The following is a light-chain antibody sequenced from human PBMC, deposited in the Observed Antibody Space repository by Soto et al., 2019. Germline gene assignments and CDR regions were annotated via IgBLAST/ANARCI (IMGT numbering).Light chain of an antibody. Sequence: DIQMTQSPSTLSASVGDRVTSTCRASQSIGTSVAWYQQKPGKAPKVLIYAASSLESGAPSRFSGSGSGTVFTLSINSLQPDDFATYYCQQFNSYPITFGQGTRLEIK. CDR2: AAS. J-gene: IGKJ5*01. CDR3: QQFNSYPIT. V-gene: IGKV1-5*01. CDR1: QSIGTS.